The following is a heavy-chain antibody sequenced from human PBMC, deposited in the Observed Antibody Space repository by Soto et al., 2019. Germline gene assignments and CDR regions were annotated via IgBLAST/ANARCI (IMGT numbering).Heavy chain of an antibody. CDR2: INHSGST. Sequence: QVQLQPWCAGLLKPSETLSLTCAVYGGSFSGYYWSWIRQPPGKGLEWIGEINHSGSTNYNPSLKRRVTLAVDTSKNQFSLRLSSVTAANTAVYDCARATITGYSRPYYLDCWGQGTLVTVSS. J-gene: IGHJ4*02. D-gene: IGHD6-13*01. CDR1: GGSFSGYY. CDR3: ARATITGYSRPYYLDC. V-gene: IGHV4-34*01.